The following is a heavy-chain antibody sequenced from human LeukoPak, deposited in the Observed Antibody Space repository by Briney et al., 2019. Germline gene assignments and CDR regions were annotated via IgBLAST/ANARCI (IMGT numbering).Heavy chain of an antibody. D-gene: IGHD3-16*01. CDR2: IYGGGST. V-gene: IGHV3-53*01. J-gene: IGHJ4*02. CDR1: GFTVSSSY. Sequence: GGSLRLSCAASGFTVSSSYMSWVRQAPGKGLEWVSLIYGGGSTYYADSVEGQFTISRDNSKNTLYLQMSSLRAEDTAIYYCAKDHYAGQPYYFHYWGQGTLVTVSS. CDR3: AKDHYAGQPYYFHY.